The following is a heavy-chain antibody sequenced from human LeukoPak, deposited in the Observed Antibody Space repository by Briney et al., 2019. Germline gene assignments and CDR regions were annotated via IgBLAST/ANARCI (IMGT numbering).Heavy chain of an antibody. Sequence: GGSLRLSCAASGFTFSSYAMSWVRQAPGKGLEWVSAISGSGGSTYYADSVKGRFTISRDNSKNTLYLQMNSLRAEDTAVYYCAKGLDSSSWGSLGDYWGQGTLVTVSS. D-gene: IGHD6-13*01. CDR3: AKGLDSSSWGSLGDY. CDR1: GFTFSSYA. J-gene: IGHJ4*02. CDR2: ISGSGGST. V-gene: IGHV3-23*01.